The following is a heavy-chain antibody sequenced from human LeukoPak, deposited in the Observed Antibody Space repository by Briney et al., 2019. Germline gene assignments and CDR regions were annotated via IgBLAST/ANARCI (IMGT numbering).Heavy chain of an antibody. CDR2: ISYDGSNK. Sequence: HPGRSLRLSCAASEFTFSSYAMHWVRQAPGKGLEWVAVISYDGSNKYYADSVKGRFTISRDNSKNTLYLQMNSLRAEDTAVYYCARASVGWWHDRPYYMDVWGKGTTVTVSS. J-gene: IGHJ6*03. V-gene: IGHV3-30*04. D-gene: IGHD2-8*02. CDR1: EFTFSSYA. CDR3: ARASVGWWHDRPYYMDV.